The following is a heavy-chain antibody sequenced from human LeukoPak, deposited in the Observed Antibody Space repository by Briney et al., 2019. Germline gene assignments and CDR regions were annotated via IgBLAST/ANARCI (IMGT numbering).Heavy chain of an antibody. Sequence: PGGSLRLSCAASGFTFSDYYMNWIRQAPGKGLEWVSYISSSGSTIYYADSVKGRFTISRDNAKNSLYLQMNSLRAEDTAVYYCARGPPETSASVDYWGQGTLVTVSS. V-gene: IGHV3-11*01. CDR1: GFTFSDYY. CDR3: ARGPPETSASVDY. J-gene: IGHJ4*02. CDR2: ISSSGSTI. D-gene: IGHD2-2*01.